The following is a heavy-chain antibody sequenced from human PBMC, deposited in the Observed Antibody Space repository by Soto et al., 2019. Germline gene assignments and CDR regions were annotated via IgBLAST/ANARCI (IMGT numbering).Heavy chain of an antibody. V-gene: IGHV3-33*01. CDR3: ARGGGFGEFPDYYGMDV. CDR2: IWYDGSNK. Sequence: QVQLVESGGGVVQPGRSLRLSCAASGFTFSSYGMHWVRQAPGKGLEWVAVIWYDGSNKYYADSVKGRFTISRDNSKNTLYLQMNSLRVEDTAVYYCARGGGFGEFPDYYGMDVWGQGTTVTVSS. J-gene: IGHJ6*02. D-gene: IGHD3-10*01. CDR1: GFTFSSYG.